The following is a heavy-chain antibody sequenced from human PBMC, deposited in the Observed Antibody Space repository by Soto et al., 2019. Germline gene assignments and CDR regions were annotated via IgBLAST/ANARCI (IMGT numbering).Heavy chain of an antibody. CDR1: GSTFSSFA. J-gene: IGHJ4*02. D-gene: IGHD3-22*01. CDR3: ARAYDSSMNYFDY. V-gene: IGHV3-30-3*01. CDR2: ISYDGSNK. Sequence: QVQLVESGGGVAQPGRSLRLSCAASGSTFSSFAIHWVRQAPGKGLEWVSRISYDGSNKYYADSVKGRFTISRDNSKNTLYLQMNSLRAEDTAVYYCARAYDSSMNYFDYWGQGTLVTVSS.